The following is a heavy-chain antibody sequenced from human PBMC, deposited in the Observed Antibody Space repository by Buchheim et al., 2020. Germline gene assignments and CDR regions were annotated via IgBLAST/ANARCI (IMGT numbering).Heavy chain of an antibody. J-gene: IGHJ4*02. CDR3: ARETYCSGNSCLYYFDY. D-gene: IGHD2-15*01. CDR1: GGSVSSGTYY. Sequence: QVQLQEAGPGLVKPSETLSLTCTVSGGSVSSGTYYWSWIRQPPGKGLEWIGYIYYSGSTNYNPSFKSRATISVDTSNNQFSLKLSSVTVADTAVYFCARETYCSGNSCLYYFDYWGQGTL. CDR2: IYYSGST. V-gene: IGHV4-61*01.